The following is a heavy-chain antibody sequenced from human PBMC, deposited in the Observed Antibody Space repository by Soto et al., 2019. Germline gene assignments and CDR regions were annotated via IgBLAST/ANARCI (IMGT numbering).Heavy chain of an antibody. CDR3: ARGPGGTGTTVYY. V-gene: IGHV3-53*01. D-gene: IGHD1-7*01. Sequence: GGSLRLSCAASGFTFSSYDMHWVRQATGKGLEWVSVIYSGGSTYYADSVKGRFTISRDNSKNTLYLQMNSLRAEDTAVYYCARGPGGTGTTVYYWGQGTLVTVSS. CDR2: IYSGGST. J-gene: IGHJ4*02. CDR1: GFTFSSYD.